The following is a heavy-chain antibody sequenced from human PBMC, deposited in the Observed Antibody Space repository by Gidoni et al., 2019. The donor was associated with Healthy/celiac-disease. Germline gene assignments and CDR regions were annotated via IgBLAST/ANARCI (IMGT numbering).Heavy chain of an antibody. D-gene: IGHD3-22*01. CDR3: ARGGPYYYDSSGYSF. CDR1: GYTFPGYY. Sequence: QVQLVQSGAEVKKPGASVKASCKASGYTFPGYYMHWVRQAPGQGLEWMGWINPNSGGTNYAQKFQGRVTMTRDTSISTAYMELSRLRSDDTAVYYCARGGPYYYDSSGYSFWGQGTLVTVSS. V-gene: IGHV1-2*02. CDR2: INPNSGGT. J-gene: IGHJ4*02.